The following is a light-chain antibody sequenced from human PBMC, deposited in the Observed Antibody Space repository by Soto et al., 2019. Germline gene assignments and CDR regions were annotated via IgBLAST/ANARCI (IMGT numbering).Light chain of an antibody. J-gene: IGLJ3*02. V-gene: IGLV2-14*01. CDR2: EVA. Sequence: QSALTQPASVSGSPGQSITISCTGTSSDVGGFNYVSWYQQHPGRAPKVMIYEVAIRPSGVSDRFSGSKSGNTASLTISGLQADDEADYYCSSFTSSHTWVFGGGTQLTV. CDR3: SSFTSSHTWV. CDR1: SSDVGGFNY.